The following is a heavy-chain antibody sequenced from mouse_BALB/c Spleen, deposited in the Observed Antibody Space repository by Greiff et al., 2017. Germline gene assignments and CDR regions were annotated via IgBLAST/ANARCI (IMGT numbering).Heavy chain of an antibody. CDR3: AREGLGCGNPWFAY. Sequence: QVHLKESGAELMKPGASVKLSCTATGYTFSSYWIEWVKQRPGHGLEWIGEILPGGGSTNYNEKFKGKATFTVDTSSNTAYMQISSLTSEDSAVYYCAREGLGCGNPWFAYWGQRTLGTVSA. D-gene: IGHD2-1*01. CDR1: GYTFSSYW. V-gene: IGHV1-9*01. J-gene: IGHJ3*01. CDR2: ILPGGGST.